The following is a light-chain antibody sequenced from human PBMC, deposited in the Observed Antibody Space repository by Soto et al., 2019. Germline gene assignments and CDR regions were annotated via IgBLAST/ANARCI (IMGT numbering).Light chain of an antibody. CDR3: QPYNNWPLT. Sequence: EIAMTHSPPPLSVPPGERSPPSSRASQSVSSSLAWYQHKPGQAPRLLIYGTSTRANGLPARFSGSGSGTEFTLTISSLQSEDFAVYYCQPYNNWPLTFGGGTKVDIK. CDR1: QSVSSS. CDR2: GTS. V-gene: IGKV3-15*01. J-gene: IGKJ4*01.